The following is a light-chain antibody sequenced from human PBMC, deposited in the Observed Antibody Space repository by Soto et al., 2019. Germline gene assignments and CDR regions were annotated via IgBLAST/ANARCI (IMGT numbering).Light chain of an antibody. CDR3: ASYISSSTSYV. V-gene: IGLV2-14*01. CDR2: DVS. J-gene: IGLJ1*01. CDR1: SSDVGGYNY. Sequence: QSVLTQPASLTGSPGQSIAISCTRTSSDVGGYNYVSWYQQHPGKAPKLMIYDVSNRPSGVSNRFSGSKSGNTASLTISGLQAEDESDYYCASYISSSTSYVFGTGTKVTVL.